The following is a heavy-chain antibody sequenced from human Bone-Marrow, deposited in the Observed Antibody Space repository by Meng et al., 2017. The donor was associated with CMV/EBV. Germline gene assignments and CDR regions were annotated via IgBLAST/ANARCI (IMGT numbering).Heavy chain of an antibody. V-gene: IGHV1-2*02. CDR2: INPNSGGT. D-gene: IGHD3-10*01. CDR1: GYTFTGYF. J-gene: IGHJ4*02. CDR3: ARDHLASGG. Sequence: ASLKVSCKASGYTFTGYFMHWVRQAPGQGLEWMGWINPNSGGTNYAQEFQGRVTMTGDTSISTAYMELSGLTSDDTAVYYCARDHLASGGWGQGTLVTVSS.